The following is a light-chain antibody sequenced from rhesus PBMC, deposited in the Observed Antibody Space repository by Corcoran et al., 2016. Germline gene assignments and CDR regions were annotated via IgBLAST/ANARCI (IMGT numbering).Light chain of an antibody. CDR3: QQYSSSPWT. V-gene: IGKV1-22*01. CDR1: QSISSW. Sequence: DIQMTQSPSSLSASVGDRVTITCRASQSISSWLAWYQQKPGKAPKLLIYKASTLQSGVPPRFSGSGSGTDFTLTISSLQSEDFATYYCQQYSSSPWTFGQGTKVEIK. CDR2: KAS. J-gene: IGKJ1*01.